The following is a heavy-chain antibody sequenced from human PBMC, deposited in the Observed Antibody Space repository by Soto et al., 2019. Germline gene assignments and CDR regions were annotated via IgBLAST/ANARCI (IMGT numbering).Heavy chain of an antibody. CDR3: AKPTGGSYPESRVFDS. D-gene: IGHD1-26*01. CDR1: GFTVGSSS. J-gene: IGHJ4*02. CDR2: ISTSGGNT. V-gene: IGHV3-23*01. Sequence: GGSLILSCSASGFTVGSSSMSWVRQAPEKGLEWVSAISTSGGNTLYADSVKGRFTISRDNSKNTLFLQMSSLRAEDTAIYYCAKPTGGSYPESRVFDSWGQGTLVTVSS.